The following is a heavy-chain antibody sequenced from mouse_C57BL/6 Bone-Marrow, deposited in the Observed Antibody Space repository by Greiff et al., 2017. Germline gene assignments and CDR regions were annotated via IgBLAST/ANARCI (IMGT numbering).Heavy chain of an antibody. D-gene: IGHD1-1*01. CDR2: IDPSDSYT. V-gene: IGHV1-50*01. CDR3: ARWVPTTVPSFDY. J-gene: IGHJ2*02. CDR1: GYTFTSYW. Sequence: VQLQQPGAELVKPGASVKLSCKASGYTFTSYWMQWVKQRPGQGLEWIGEIDPSDSYTNYNQKFKGKATLTVDTSSSTAYMQLSSLTSEDSAVYYCARWVPTTVPSFDYWGQGTSLTVSS.